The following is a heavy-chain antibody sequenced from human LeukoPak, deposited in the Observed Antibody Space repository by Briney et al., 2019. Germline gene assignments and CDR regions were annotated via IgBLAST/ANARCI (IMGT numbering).Heavy chain of an antibody. CDR1: GGSINSYY. D-gene: IGHD6-19*01. V-gene: IGHV3-48*01. Sequence: ETLSLTCTVSGGSINSYYWGWVRQPAGKELEWVSYISSSSSTIYYADSVKGRFTISRDNAKNSLYLQMNSLRAEDTAVYYCAVPSPSIAVAGNWGQGTLVTVSS. CDR3: AVPSPSIAVAGN. CDR2: ISSSSSTI. J-gene: IGHJ4*02.